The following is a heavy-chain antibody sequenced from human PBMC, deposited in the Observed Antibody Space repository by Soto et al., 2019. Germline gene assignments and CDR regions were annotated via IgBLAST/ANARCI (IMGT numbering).Heavy chain of an antibody. CDR2: ISYDGSNK. CDR3: AKDNYYGSGSPSDY. V-gene: IGHV3-30*18. CDR1: GFTFSSYG. J-gene: IGHJ4*02. Sequence: QVQLVESGGGVVQPGRSLRLSCAASGFTFSSYGMHWVRQAPGKGLEWVAVISYDGSNKYYADSVKGRFTISRDNSKNTLYLQMNSLRAEDTAVYYCAKDNYYGSGSPSDYWGQGTLVTVSS. D-gene: IGHD3-10*01.